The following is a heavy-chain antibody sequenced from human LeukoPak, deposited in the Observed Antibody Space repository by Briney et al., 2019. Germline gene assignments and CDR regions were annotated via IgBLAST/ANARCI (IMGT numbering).Heavy chain of an antibody. CDR2: IYTSGST. CDR1: GGSISSYY. Sequence: PSETLSLTCTVSGGSISSYYWSWIRQPAGKGLEWIGRIYTSGSTNYNPSLKSRVTMSVDTSKNQFSLKLSSVTAADTDVYYCARDLRNPQLYGSGFDPWGQGTLVTVSS. D-gene: IGHD3-10*01. J-gene: IGHJ5*02. V-gene: IGHV4-4*07. CDR3: ARDLRNPQLYGSGFDP.